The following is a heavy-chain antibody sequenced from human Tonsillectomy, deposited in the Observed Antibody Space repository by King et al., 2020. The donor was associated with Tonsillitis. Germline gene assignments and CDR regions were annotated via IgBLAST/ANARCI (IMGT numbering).Heavy chain of an antibody. CDR1: GYSISSGYY. D-gene: IGHD2-15*01. CDR2: IYHSGST. CDR3: ARVEDIVVVVAATTVYFHH. V-gene: IGHV4-38-2*01. Sequence: QLQESGPGLVKPSETLSLTCAVSGYSISSGYYWGWIRQPPGKGLEWIGSIYHSGSTYNQSLKSRVTISVDTSKNQFSLKLSSVTAADTAVYYCARVEDIVVVVAATTVYFHHWGQGTLVTVSS. J-gene: IGHJ1*01.